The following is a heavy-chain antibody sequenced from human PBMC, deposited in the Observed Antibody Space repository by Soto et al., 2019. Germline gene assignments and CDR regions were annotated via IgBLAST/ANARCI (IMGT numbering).Heavy chain of an antibody. CDR3: ARARIAAAGWFDP. CDR2: ISSSSSYI. D-gene: IGHD6-13*01. Sequence: EVQLVESGGGLVKPGGSLRLSCAASGFTFSSYSMNWVRQAPGKGLEWVSSISSSSSYIYYADSVKGRFTISRDNAKNSLYLQMNSLRAEDTAVYYCARARIAAAGWFDPWGQGTLVTVSS. CDR1: GFTFSSYS. V-gene: IGHV3-21*01. J-gene: IGHJ5*02.